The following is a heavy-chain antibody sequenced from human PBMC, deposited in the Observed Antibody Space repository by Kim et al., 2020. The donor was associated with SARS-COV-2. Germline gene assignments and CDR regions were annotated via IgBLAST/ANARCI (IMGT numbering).Heavy chain of an antibody. J-gene: IGHJ6*02. CDR3: ARAVAGTYYYGMDV. Sequence: AEPVKDRLTTPRDNAKNPRYLQMNSLRAEDTAVYYCARAVAGTYYYGMDVWGQGTTVTVSS. V-gene: IGHV3-30*01. D-gene: IGHD6-19*01.